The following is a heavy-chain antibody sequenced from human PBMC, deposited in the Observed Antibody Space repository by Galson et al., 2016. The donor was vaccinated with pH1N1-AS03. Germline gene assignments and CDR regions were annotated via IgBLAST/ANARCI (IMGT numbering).Heavy chain of an antibody. Sequence: SVKVSCKASGYTFAAYYIHWVRHAPGQGLEWMGCINPDSGGTHYAQKFQGRVTMTRDTSHSTAYMELTRLKSNDTAVYFCARVVLGTCGHRSWGQGTLVTVSS. CDR2: INPDSGGT. CDR1: GYTFAAYY. J-gene: IGHJ5*02. CDR3: ARVVLGTCGHRS. D-gene: IGHD1-1*01. V-gene: IGHV1-2*02.